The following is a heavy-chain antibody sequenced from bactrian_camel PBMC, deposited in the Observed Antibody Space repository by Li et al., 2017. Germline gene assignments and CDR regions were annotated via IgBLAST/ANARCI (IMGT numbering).Heavy chain of an antibody. CDR2: IYTGGGST. J-gene: IGHJ4*01. D-gene: IGHD1*01. CDR3: VALAWGFNY. CDR1: GFTFSNNW. V-gene: IGHV3S1*01. Sequence: VQLVESGGGLVQPGGSLRLSCAASGFTFSNNWMHWVRQAPGKGLEWVSSIYTGGGSTYYADSVKGRFTISKDNAKNTVYLQMDTLKSEDTALYYCVALAWGFNYWGQGTQVTVS.